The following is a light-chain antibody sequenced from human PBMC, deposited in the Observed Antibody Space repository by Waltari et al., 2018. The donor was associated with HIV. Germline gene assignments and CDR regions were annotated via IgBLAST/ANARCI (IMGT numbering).Light chain of an antibody. CDR3: QSFDRLSAVPI. Sequence: QSPLTQPPSVSGAPGQRVTLSCTGIRSTNFGTTYDVPWYQHLPGTGPRPHHSTNPNRPSGVPDLCSASKSGTSASLAIIGLQAEDEADYYCQSFDRLSAVPIFGGGTRLTV. CDR1: RSTNFGTTYD. V-gene: IGLV1-40*01. CDR2: TNP. J-gene: IGLJ2*01.